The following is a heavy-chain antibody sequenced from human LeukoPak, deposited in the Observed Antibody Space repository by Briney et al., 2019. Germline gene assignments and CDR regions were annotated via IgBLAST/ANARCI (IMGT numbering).Heavy chain of an antibody. V-gene: IGHV3-11*01. D-gene: IGHD4-17*01. CDR2: ISSSGTPI. CDR1: GFTFNDYY. Sequence: GGSLRLSCAASGFTFNDYYMSWIRQAPGKGLECISYISSSGTPIYYADSVKGRFTISRDNAKNSLYLQMNSLRAEDTAVYYCARAVTSTEGYWGQGTLVTVSS. J-gene: IGHJ4*02. CDR3: ARAVTSTEGY.